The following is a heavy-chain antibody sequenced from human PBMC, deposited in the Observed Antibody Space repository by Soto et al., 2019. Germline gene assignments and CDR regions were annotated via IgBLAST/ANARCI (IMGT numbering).Heavy chain of an antibody. J-gene: IGHJ6*02. D-gene: IGHD6-19*01. CDR1: GFTFSSYG. CDR3: ANNPYSSGWSAIPNYYYYGMDV. Sequence: PGGSLRLSCAASGFTFSSYGMHWVRQAPGKGLEWVAVISYDGSNKYYADSVKGRFTISRDNSKNTLYLQMNSLRAEDTAVYYCANNPYSSGWSAIPNYYYYGMDVWGQGTTVT. CDR2: ISYDGSNK. V-gene: IGHV3-30*18.